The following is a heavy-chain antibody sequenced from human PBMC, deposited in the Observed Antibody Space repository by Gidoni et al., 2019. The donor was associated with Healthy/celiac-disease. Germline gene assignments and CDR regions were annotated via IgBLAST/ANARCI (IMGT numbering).Heavy chain of an antibody. D-gene: IGHD3-10*01. CDR3: TGYGSGSYYPDAFDI. CDR2: IRSKAYGGTT. Sequence: WVGCIRSKAYGGTTEYAASVKCRFTISRDDSTGIDYLQMNSLKAEDTAVYYCTGYGSGSYYPDAFDIWGQGTMVTVSS. J-gene: IGHJ3*02. V-gene: IGHV3-49*02.